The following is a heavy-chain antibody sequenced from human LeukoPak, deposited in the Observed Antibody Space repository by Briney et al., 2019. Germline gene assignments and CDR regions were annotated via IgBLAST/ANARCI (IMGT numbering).Heavy chain of an antibody. CDR3: ARDLTGYCSSTSCLHYGMDV. CDR2: ININSGGT. CDR1: GYTFTGHY. Sequence: AAVKVSCKASGYTFTGHYMHWVRQAPGQGLEWMGWININSGGTNYAQKFQGRVTMTRDTSISTTYMELSRLRSDDTAVYYCARDLTGYCSSTSCLHYGMDVWGQGTTVTVS. J-gene: IGHJ6*02. D-gene: IGHD2-2*01. V-gene: IGHV1-2*02.